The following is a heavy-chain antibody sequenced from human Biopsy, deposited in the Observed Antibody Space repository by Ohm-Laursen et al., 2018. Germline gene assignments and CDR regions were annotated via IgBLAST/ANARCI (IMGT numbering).Heavy chain of an antibody. D-gene: IGHD4-23*01. CDR1: GGSVSSGGFY. CDR3: ARRPYGGTRYWYFDL. CDR2: IYYSGTT. V-gene: IGHV4-31*01. Sequence: TLSLTCTVPGGSVSSGGFYWSWIRQHPGKGLEWIGYIYYSGTTYYNPSLKSLVTISVDTSKNQFSPKLNSVTAADTAVYYCARRPYGGTRYWYFDLWGRGTLVTVSS. J-gene: IGHJ2*01.